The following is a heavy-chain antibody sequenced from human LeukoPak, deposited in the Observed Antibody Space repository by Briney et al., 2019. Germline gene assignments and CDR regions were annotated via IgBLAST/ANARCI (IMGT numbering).Heavy chain of an antibody. J-gene: IGHJ4*02. D-gene: IGHD5-18*01. CDR2: INPNSGGP. CDR3: VRGYSYGFYFDY. V-gene: IGHV1-2*06. CDR1: GYTFSTYP. Sequence: GASVKVSCKASGYTFSTYPMNWVRQAPGQGLGWMGRINPNSGGPNYGQKFQGTVTMTRDTSISTAYLELSNLRSDDTAAYYCVRGYSYGFYFDYWGQGSLVTVSS.